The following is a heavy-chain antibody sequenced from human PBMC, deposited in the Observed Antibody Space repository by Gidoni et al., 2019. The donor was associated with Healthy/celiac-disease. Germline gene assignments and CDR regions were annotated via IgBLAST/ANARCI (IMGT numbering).Heavy chain of an antibody. V-gene: IGHV1-69*04. J-gene: IGHJ4*02. Sequence: QVQLVQSGAEVKKPGSSVKFSCKASGGTFSSYAISWVRQAPGQGLEWMGRIIPILGIANDAQKFQGRVTITADKATSTAYMELSSLRSEDTAVYYCARCEFRIGGGDCYLDYWGQGTLVTVSS. CDR1: GGTFSSYA. CDR3: ARCEFRIGGGDCYLDY. CDR2: IIPILGIA. D-gene: IGHD2-21*02.